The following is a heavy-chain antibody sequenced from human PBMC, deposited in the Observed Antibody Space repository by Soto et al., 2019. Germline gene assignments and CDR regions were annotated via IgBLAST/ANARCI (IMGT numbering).Heavy chain of an antibody. J-gene: IGHJ6*02. CDR2: ISGSGGST. CDR3: ANWWLRRNQNPYYYYYGMDV. D-gene: IGHD5-12*01. V-gene: IGHV3-23*01. Sequence: EVQLLESGGGLVQPGGSLGLSCAASGFTFSSYGVSWVRQAPGKGLEWVSVISGSGGSTYYADSVKGRFTISRDNSKNTLYLQMNSLRAEDTAVYYCANWWLRRNQNPYYYYYGMDVWGQGTTVTVSS. CDR1: GFTFSSYG.